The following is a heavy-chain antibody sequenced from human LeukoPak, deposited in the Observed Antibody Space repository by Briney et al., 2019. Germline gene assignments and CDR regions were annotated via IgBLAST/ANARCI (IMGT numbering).Heavy chain of an antibody. Sequence: GGSLRLSCAASGFTFSSYSMNWVRQAPGKGLEWVSVIYSGGSTYYADSVKGRFTISRDNSKNTLYLQMNSLRAEDTAVYYCARDSGYFDYWGQGTLVTVSS. CDR3: ARDSGYFDY. CDR1: GFTFSSYS. J-gene: IGHJ4*02. V-gene: IGHV3-53*01. CDR2: IYSGGST.